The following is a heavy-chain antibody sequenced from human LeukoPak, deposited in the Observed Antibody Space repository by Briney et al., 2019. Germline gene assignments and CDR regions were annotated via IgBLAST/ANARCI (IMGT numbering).Heavy chain of an antibody. CDR2: INPNSGGT. CDR3: ARPYSAGSGTDY. D-gene: IGHD3-10*01. J-gene: IGHJ4*02. CDR1: GYTFTTYY. Sequence: ASVKVSCKASGYTFTTYYMHWVRQAPGQGLEWMGWINPNSGGTNYAQKFQGRVTMTRDTSISTAYMELSRLRSDDTAVYYCARPYSAGSGTDYWGQGTLVTVSS. V-gene: IGHV1-2*02.